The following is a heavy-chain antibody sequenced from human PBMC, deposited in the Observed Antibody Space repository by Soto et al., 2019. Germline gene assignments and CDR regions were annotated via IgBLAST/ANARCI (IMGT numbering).Heavy chain of an antibody. CDR3: ARGAFGNYYQDS. V-gene: IGHV3-74*01. J-gene: IGHJ4*02. CDR1: GFSFARDW. Sequence: EVQLVESGGGLVQPGGSLRLSCAASGFSFARDWMHWVRQAPGKGLEWVSRVNTDETTTNYADSVKGRFTISRDNAKNTLYLHMNSLSAEDTAIYFCARGAFGNYYQDSWGQGTLVTVSP. CDR2: VNTDETTT. D-gene: IGHD1-26*01.